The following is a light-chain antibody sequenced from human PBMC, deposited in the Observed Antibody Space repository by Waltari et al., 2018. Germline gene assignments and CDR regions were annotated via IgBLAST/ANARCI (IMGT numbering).Light chain of an antibody. CDR3: ASYVNSFALV. Sequence: HSALTQPASVSGSHGQSISISCAGTTSDIGAYDLVSWYQKYPGKAPKLIIYEVKNRPSDISPRFSASKSGDTASLTISGLQAEDEAEYYCASYVNSFALVFGGGTKVSVL. CDR1: TSDIGAYDL. J-gene: IGLJ2*01. CDR2: EVK. V-gene: IGLV2-14*01.